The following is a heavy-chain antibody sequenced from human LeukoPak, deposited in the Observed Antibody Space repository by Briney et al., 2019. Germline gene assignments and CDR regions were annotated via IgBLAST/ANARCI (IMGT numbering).Heavy chain of an antibody. J-gene: IGHJ4*02. CDR2: IKEDGSEK. Sequence: PGGSLRLSCAASGFTFSSFWMSWARQAPGKGLEWVANIKEDGSEKYYVDSVKGRFTISRDNARNSLFLQMNSLRTEDTAVYYCARDAVTAYWGQGTLVTVSS. CDR1: GFTFSSFW. CDR3: ARDAVTAY. V-gene: IGHV3-7*01. D-gene: IGHD1-14*01.